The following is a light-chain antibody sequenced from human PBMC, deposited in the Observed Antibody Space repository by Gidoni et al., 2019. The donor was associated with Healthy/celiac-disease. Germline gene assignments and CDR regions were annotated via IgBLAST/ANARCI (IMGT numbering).Light chain of an antibody. J-gene: IGKJ4*01. CDR1: QDISNY. CDR3: QQYDNLPLT. V-gene: IGKV1-33*01. CDR2: DAS. Sequence: DLQMTQSPSSLSASVGDRVTITCQASQDISNYLNWYQQKPGKAPKLLIYDASNLETGVPSRFSGSGSGRDFTFNISSLKPEDIETYYCQQYDNLPLTFGGGTKVEIK.